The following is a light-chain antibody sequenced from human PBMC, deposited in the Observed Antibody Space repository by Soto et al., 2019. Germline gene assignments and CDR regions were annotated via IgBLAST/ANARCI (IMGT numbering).Light chain of an antibody. Sequence: DIVMTQSPLSLPVTPGESASISCRSSQSLLHSDGYNSLDWYLQKPGQSPQLLIYLGSNRASGVPDRLSGSGSGTDFTLKISRVEAEDVGVYYCMQALQTPYTFGQGTKLEIK. CDR3: MQALQTPYT. CDR2: LGS. CDR1: QSLLHSDGYNS. J-gene: IGKJ2*01. V-gene: IGKV2-28*01.